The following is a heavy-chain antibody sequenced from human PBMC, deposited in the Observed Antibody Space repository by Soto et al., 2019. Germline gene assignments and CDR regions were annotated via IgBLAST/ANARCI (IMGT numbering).Heavy chain of an antibody. CDR2: IGGRGTSS. J-gene: IGHJ4*02. V-gene: IGHV3-23*01. D-gene: IGHD3-22*01. Sequence: GGSLRLSCAASGFTFSNYAMSWVRQAPGKGLEWVSGIGGRGTSSYYADSVKGRFAISRDNSYNTLFLQLHSLRAEDTAVYYCAKSRYADSSADSYDFWGQGTRVTVSS. CDR1: GFTFSNYA. CDR3: AKSRYADSSADSYDF.